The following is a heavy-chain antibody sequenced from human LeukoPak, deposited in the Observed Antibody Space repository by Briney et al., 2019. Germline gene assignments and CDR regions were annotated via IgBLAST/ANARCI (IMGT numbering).Heavy chain of an antibody. CDR2: IIPIFGTA. D-gene: IGHD3-3*01. V-gene: IGHV1-69*05. J-gene: IGHJ6*03. CDR3: AITIFPLGTSYYYMDV. CDR1: GGTFSSYA. Sequence: ASVKVSCKASGGTFSSYAISWVRQAPGQGLEWMGGIIPIFGTANYAQKFQGRVTITTDESTSTAYMELSSLRSEDTAVYYCAITIFPLGTSYYYMDVWGKGTTVTVSS.